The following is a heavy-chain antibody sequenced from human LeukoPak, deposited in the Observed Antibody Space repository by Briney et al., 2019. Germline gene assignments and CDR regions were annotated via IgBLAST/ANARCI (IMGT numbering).Heavy chain of an antibody. V-gene: IGHV4-34*01. CDR1: GGSFSGYY. J-gene: IGHJ6*02. CDR2: INHSGST. Sequence: SETLSLTCAVYGGSFSGYYWSWVNQPPGKGLEWIGEINHSGSTNYNPSLKSRVTISVDTSKNQFSLKLSSVTAADTAVYYCARRAYYYYDMDVWGQGTTVTVSS. CDR3: ARRAYYYYDMDV.